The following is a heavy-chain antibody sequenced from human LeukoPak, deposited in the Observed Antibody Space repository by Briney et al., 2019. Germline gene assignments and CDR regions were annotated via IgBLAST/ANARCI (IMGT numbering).Heavy chain of an antibody. CDR2: ISYDGSNK. CDR3: AKVGGYTYGWDVYGMDV. D-gene: IGHD2-8*01. CDR1: GFTFTTYG. J-gene: IGHJ6*02. Sequence: GGSLRLSCAASGFTFTTYGIHWVRQAPGKGLEGVAVISYDGSNKYYADSVKGRFTISRDNSKNTLYLQMNSLRPEDTAVYYCAKVGGYTYGWDVYGMDVWGQGTTVTVSS. V-gene: IGHV3-30*18.